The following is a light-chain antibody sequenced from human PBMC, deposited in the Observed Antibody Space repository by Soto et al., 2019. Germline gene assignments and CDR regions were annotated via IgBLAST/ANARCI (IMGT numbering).Light chain of an antibody. CDR2: EVT. CDR1: SRDIGFFNY. J-gene: IGLJ1*01. CDR3: SSYTTRSTYV. V-gene: IGLV2-14*01. Sequence: SALTQPASVSGSPGQSITIYCTGTSRDIGFFNYVSWYQQFPGNAPKLIIFEVTNRPSGVSNRFSASKSGNTASLTISGLQAEDGADYYCSSYTTRSTYVFGTGTKVTV.